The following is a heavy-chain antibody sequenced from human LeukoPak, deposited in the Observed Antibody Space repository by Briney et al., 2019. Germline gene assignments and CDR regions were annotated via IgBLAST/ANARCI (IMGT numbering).Heavy chain of an antibody. V-gene: IGHV3-7*01. CDR3: ASMSGLIDY. CDR2: IKQDGSEK. J-gene: IGHJ4*02. D-gene: IGHD3-10*02. Sequence: QTGGSLRLSCAASGFIFSSYWMNWVRQAPGKGLEWVANIKQDGSEKYYVDSVKGRFTISRDNAKNSLYLQTNSLRAEDTAVYYCASMSGLIDYWGQGTLVTVSS. CDR1: GFIFSSYW.